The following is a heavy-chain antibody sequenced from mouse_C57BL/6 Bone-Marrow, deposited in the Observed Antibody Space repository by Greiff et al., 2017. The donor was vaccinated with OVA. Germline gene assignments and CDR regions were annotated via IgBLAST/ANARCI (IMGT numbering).Heavy chain of an antibody. J-gene: IGHJ2*01. CDR2: IYPGDGDT. Sequence: QVQLQQSGPELVKPGASVKISCKASGYAFSSSWMNWVKQRPGKGLEWIGRIYPGDGDTNYNGKFKGKATLTADKSSSTAYMQLSSLTSEDSAVYFCARPLYYDGSSYGGFDYWGQGTTLTVSS. CDR1: GYAFSSSW. CDR3: ARPLYYDGSSYGGFDY. D-gene: IGHD1-1*01. V-gene: IGHV1-82*01.